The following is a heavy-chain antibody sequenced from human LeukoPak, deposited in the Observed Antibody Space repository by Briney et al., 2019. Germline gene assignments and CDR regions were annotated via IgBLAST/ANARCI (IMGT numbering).Heavy chain of an antibody. CDR1: GFTFSSYG. CDR3: ARAPITVTTYFDY. D-gene: IGHD4-17*01. V-gene: IGHV3-66*01. J-gene: IGHJ4*02. CDR2: IYSGGST. Sequence: GRSLRLSCAASGFTFSSYGMHWVRQAPGKGLEWVSLIYSGGSTYYADSVKGRFTISRDNSKNTLYLQMNSLRAEDTAVYYCARAPITVTTYFDYWGQGTLVTVSS.